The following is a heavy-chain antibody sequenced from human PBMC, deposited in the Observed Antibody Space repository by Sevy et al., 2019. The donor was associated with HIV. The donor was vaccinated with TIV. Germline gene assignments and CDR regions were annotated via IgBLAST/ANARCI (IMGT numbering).Heavy chain of an antibody. CDR2: IIPIFGTA. D-gene: IGHD1-26*01. J-gene: IGHJ5*02. Sequence: ASVKVSCKASGGTFSSYAISWVRQAPGQGLEWMGGIIPIFGTANYAQKFQGRVTITADESRSTAYMELSSLRSEDTAVYYCARECLEVGATTNWFDPWGQGTLVTVSS. V-gene: IGHV1-69*13. CDR3: ARECLEVGATTNWFDP. CDR1: GGTFSSYA.